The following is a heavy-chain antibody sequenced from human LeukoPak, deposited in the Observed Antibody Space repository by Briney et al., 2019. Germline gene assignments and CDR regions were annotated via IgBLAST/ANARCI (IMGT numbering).Heavy chain of an antibody. CDR1: GYTFTSYG. CDR3: AREKLGSGSYDY. Sequence: ASVKVSCKASGYTFTSYGISWVRQAPGQGLEWMGWMNPNSGNTGYAQKFQGRVTMTRNTSISTAYMELSSLRSEDTAVYYCAREKLGSGSYDYWGQGTLVTVSS. CDR2: MNPNSGNT. J-gene: IGHJ4*02. D-gene: IGHD3-10*01. V-gene: IGHV1-8*02.